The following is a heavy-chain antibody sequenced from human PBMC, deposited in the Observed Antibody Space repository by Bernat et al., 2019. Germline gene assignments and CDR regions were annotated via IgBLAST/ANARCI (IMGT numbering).Heavy chain of an antibody. CDR3: ARAGDSSDLKWDYFDY. J-gene: IGHJ4*02. Sequence: QVQLVESGGGVVQPGRSLRLSCAASGFTFSSYGMHWVRQAPGKGLEWVAVIGYDGSNKYYADSVKGRFTISRDNSKNTLYLQMNSLRAEDTAVYYCARAGDSSDLKWDYFDYWGQGTLVTVSS. CDR2: IGYDGSNK. CDR1: GFTFSSYG. V-gene: IGHV3-33*01. D-gene: IGHD3-22*01.